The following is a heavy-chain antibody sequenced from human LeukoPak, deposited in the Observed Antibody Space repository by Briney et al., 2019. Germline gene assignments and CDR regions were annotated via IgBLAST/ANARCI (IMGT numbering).Heavy chain of an antibody. V-gene: IGHV3-23*01. CDR1: GFTFSSYA. CDR3: AKDRRAGSYDY. D-gene: IGHD3-10*01. Sequence: GXSLRLSCAASGFTFSSYAMSWVRQAPGKGLEWVSAISGSGGSTYYADSVKGRFTISRDNSKNTLYMQMNSLRAEDTAVYYCAKDRRAGSYDYWGQGTLVTVSS. J-gene: IGHJ4*02. CDR2: ISGSGGST.